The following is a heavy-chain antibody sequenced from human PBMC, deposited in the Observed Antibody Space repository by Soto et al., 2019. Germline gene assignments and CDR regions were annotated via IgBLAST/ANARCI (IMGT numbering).Heavy chain of an antibody. V-gene: IGHV3-7*01. Sequence: GGSLRLSCVGSRFNFRGYWMSWVRQAPGKGLEWVATMNEDGSEIYYVGSVKGRFAISRDNDENSLHLQMNFVSAEDAGVYFCVRDVGFDYANWGQGTLVTVSS. J-gene: IGHJ4*02. D-gene: IGHD2-2*01. CDR1: RFNFRGYW. CDR3: VRDVGFDYAN. CDR2: MNEDGSEI.